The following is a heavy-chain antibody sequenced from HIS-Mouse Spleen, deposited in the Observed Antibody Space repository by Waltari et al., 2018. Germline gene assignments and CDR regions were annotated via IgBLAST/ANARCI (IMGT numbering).Heavy chain of an antibody. CDR3: ASRSYSSGWYKAFDI. CDR2: IYYSGST. J-gene: IGHJ3*02. V-gene: IGHV4-61*01. CDR1: GGSVSSGSYY. Sequence: QVQLQESGPGLVKPSETLSLTCTVSGGSVSSGSYYWSWIRQPPGKGLEWIGYIYYSGSTNYNPPLKSRVTISVDTSKNQFSLKLSSVTAADTAVYYCASRSYSSGWYKAFDIWGQGTMVTVSS. D-gene: IGHD6-19*01.